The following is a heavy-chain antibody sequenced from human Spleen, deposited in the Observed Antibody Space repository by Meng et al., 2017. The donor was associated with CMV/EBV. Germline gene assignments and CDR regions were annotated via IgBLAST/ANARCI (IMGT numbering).Heavy chain of an antibody. CDR3: AKERGRILLYSYYGLDV. CDR2: IWYDGSNK. J-gene: IGHJ6*02. Sequence: GESLKISCEASGFTFSSYGMHWVRQAPGKGLEWVAVIWYDGSNKYYADSVKGRFTISRDNSKNTLYLQMNSLRAGDTAVYYCAKERGRILLYSYYGLDVWGQGTTVTVSS. V-gene: IGHV3-33*06. CDR1: GFTFSSYG. D-gene: IGHD1-26*01.